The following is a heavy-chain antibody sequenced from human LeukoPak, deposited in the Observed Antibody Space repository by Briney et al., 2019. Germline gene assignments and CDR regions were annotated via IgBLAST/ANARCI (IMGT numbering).Heavy chain of an antibody. V-gene: IGHV4-59*08. Sequence: PSETLSLTCTVSGGSVNNHYWSWIRQPPGKGLEWLGYIYFTGTANKANPSLKSRVTISVDTSKNQLSLRLSSVTAADTAVYYCARRRQITSYSPYAFDIWGRGTMVTVSS. CDR1: GGSVNNHY. CDR3: ARRRQITSYSPYAFDI. CDR2: IYFTGTA. J-gene: IGHJ3*02. D-gene: IGHD2-21*01.